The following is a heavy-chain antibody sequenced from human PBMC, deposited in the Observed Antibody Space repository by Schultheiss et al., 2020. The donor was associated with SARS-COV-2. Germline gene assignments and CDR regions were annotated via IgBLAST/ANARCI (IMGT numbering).Heavy chain of an antibody. J-gene: IGHJ6*02. CDR2: SCYTGVT. V-gene: IGHV4-59*01. Sequence: SETLSLTCAVYGGSFSGYYWSWIRQPPGKGLEWIAYSCYTGVTDQNPSLKSRVTISVDTSKNQFSLKLSSVTAADTAVYYCARGGLSYGMDVWGQGTTVTVSS. D-gene: IGHD3/OR15-3a*01. CDR3: ARGGLSYGMDV. CDR1: GGSFSGYY.